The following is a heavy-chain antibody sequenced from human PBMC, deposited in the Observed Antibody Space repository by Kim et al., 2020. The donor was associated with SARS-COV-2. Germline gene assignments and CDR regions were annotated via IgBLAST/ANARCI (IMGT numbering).Heavy chain of an antibody. CDR2: ISGSGGST. J-gene: IGHJ5*02. D-gene: IGHD3-22*01. Sequence: GGSLRLSCAASGFTFSSYAMSWVRQAPGKGLEWVSAISGSGGSTYYADSVKGRFTISRDNSKNTLYLQMNSLRAEDTAVYYCAKRIYDSSGLNWFDPWGQGTLVTVSS. CDR3: AKRIYDSSGLNWFDP. V-gene: IGHV3-23*01. CDR1: GFTFSSYA.